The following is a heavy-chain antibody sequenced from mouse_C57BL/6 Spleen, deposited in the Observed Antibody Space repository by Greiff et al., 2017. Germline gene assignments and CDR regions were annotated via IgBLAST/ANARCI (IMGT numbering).Heavy chain of an antibody. CDR1: GFSLTSYG. J-gene: IGHJ1*03. CDR3: ARAYGSSYGWYFDV. Sequence: VMLVESGPGLVAPSQSLSITCTVSGFSLTSYGVHWVRQPPGKGLEWLVVIWSDGSTTYNSALKSRLSISKDNSKSQVFLKMNSLQTDDTAMYYCARAYGSSYGWYFDVWGTGTTVTVSS. CDR2: IWSDGST. D-gene: IGHD1-1*01. V-gene: IGHV2-6*03.